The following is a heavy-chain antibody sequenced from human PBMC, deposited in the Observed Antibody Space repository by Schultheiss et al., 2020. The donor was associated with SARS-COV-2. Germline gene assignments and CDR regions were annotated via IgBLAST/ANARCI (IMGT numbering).Heavy chain of an antibody. V-gene: IGHV4-39*01. D-gene: IGHD3-10*01. CDR3: ARTLPGDYYYYGMDV. J-gene: IGHJ6*02. CDR2: INHSGST. Sequence: SETLSLTCTVSGGSISSGSYYWGWIRQPPGKGLEWIGEINHSGSTNYNPSLKSRVTISVDTSKSQFSLQLNSVTPEDTAVYYCARTLPGDYYYYGMDVWGQGTTVTVSS. CDR1: GGSISSGSYY.